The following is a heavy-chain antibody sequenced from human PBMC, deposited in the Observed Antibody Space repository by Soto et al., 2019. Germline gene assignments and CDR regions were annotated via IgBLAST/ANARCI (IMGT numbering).Heavy chain of an antibody. Sequence: GGSLRLSCAASGFTFSSYAMHWVRQAPGKGLEYVSAISSNGGSTYYANSVKGRFTISRDNSKNTLYLQMGSLRAEDMAVYYCARSLQLRFLPSAFGYWGQGTLVTVSS. J-gene: IGHJ4*02. CDR1: GFTFSSYA. CDR2: ISSNGGST. V-gene: IGHV3-64*01. CDR3: ARSLQLRFLPSAFGY. D-gene: IGHD3-3*01.